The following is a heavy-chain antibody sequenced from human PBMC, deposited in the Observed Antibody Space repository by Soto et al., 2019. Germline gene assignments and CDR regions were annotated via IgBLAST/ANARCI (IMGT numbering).Heavy chain of an antibody. V-gene: IGHV3-48*04. CDR3: ARGSNWSSDY. CDR2: IKRDSSGT. CDR1: GFTFSGYN. J-gene: IGHJ4*02. Sequence: EVQLVESGGGLVQPGGSLRLSCAASGFTFSGYNMNWVRQAPGKGLEWISCIKRDSSGTWYADSLKGRFTMSRDNAKNSLYLQMNSLRGEDTAVYFCARGSNWSSDYWGQGTLVAVSS. D-gene: IGHD1-1*01.